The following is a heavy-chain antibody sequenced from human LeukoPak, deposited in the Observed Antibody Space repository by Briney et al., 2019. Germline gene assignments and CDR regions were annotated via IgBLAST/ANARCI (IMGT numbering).Heavy chain of an antibody. CDR1: GYTFTNYG. CDR2: TSYNGNT. V-gene: IGHV1-18*04. J-gene: IGHJ4*02. D-gene: IGHD6-19*01. CDR3: ARHSGSGWQALGY. Sequence: ASVRVSCKGSGYTFTNYGISWGRQAPGLGLEWMGWTSYNGNTNYAQKFQDRVTMTTDTSTTTAYMELRSLESDDTAVYYCARHSGSGWQALGYWGQGPLVPVSS.